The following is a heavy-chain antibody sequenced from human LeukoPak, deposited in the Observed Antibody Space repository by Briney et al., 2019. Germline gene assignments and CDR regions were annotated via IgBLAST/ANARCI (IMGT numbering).Heavy chain of an antibody. D-gene: IGHD4-17*01. CDR3: ASARHGDYVWDY. CDR2: IYSGDSHT. Sequence: GESLKISCKGSGYSFTYWIGWVRQMPGKGLEWMGIIYSGDSHTKYSPSFQGRVTISVDNSISTAYLQWSSLEASDAAMYYCASARHGDYVWDYWGQGTLVTVSS. J-gene: IGHJ4*02. V-gene: IGHV5-51*01. CDR1: GYSFTYW.